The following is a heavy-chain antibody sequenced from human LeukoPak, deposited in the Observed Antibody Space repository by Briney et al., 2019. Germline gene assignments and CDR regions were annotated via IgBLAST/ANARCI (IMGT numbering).Heavy chain of an antibody. CDR3: AREDIVVVPAAIRDYYYYGMDV. V-gene: IGHV3-7*01. J-gene: IGHJ6*02. CDR2: IKQDGSEK. Sequence: GGSLRLSCAASGFTFSSYWMSWVRQAPGKGLEWVANIKQDGSEKYYVDSVKGRFTISRDNAKNSLYLQMNSLRAEDAAVYYCAREDIVVVPAAIRDYYYYGMDVWGQGTTVTVSS. CDR1: GFTFSSYW. D-gene: IGHD2-2*01.